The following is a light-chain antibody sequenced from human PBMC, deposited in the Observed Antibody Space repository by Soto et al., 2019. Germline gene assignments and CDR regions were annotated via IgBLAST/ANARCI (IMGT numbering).Light chain of an antibody. J-gene: IGKJ1*01. CDR2: NTS. Sequence: EIVLTQSPGTLSLSPGEGSTISCRVSQSINSKSLVWYQRKFGQAPRLLIYNTSSRATGIPDRFSGGGSGTEFTLTISSLQPDDFAIYYCQQYHTYSWTFGQGTKVDIK. CDR3: QQYHTYSWT. CDR1: QSINSKS. V-gene: IGKV3-20*01.